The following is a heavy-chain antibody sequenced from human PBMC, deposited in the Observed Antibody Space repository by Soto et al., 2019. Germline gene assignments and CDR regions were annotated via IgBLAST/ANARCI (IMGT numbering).Heavy chain of an antibody. CDR1: GFTFSSYA. V-gene: IGHV3-23*01. D-gene: IGHD5-12*01. CDR2: ISGSGGST. CDR3: AKDRGGYDFGYYYGMDV. Sequence: GGSLRLSCAASGFTFSSYAMSWVRQAPGKGLEWVSAISGSGGSTYYADSVKGRFTISRDNSKNTLYLQMNSLRAEDTAVYYCAKDRGGYDFGYYYGMDVWGQGTTVTVSS. J-gene: IGHJ6*02.